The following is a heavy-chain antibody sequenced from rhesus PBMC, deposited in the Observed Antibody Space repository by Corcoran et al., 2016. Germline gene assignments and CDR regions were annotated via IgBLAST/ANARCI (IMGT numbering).Heavy chain of an antibody. CDR2: ITYSGST. CDR1: GGSISSGYYY. D-gene: IGHD5-24*01. V-gene: IGHV4-122*02. Sequence: QVQLQESGPGLVKPSETLSLTCAVSGGSISSGYYYWSWIRQPPGKGLEWIGYITYSGSTSYNPYLKSRVTISRDTSKTQYSLKLSSVTAADTAVYYCARSEMAVFWGQGVLVTVSS. CDR3: ARSEMAVF. J-gene: IGHJ4*01.